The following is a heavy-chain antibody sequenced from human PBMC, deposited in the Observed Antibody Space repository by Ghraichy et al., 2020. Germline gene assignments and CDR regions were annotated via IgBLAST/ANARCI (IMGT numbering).Heavy chain of an antibody. V-gene: IGHV3-21*01. J-gene: IGHJ3*02. CDR1: GFIFTSYS. CDR3: ASSTTSYRSSVLNAFDI. CDR2: ISSSSIYI. D-gene: IGHD2-2*01. Sequence: GGSLRLSCAVSGFIFTSYSLNWVRQAPGKGLEWVSSISSSSIYIYYAESVQGRFTISRDNARNSLYLQMSSLRAEDTAVYYCASSTTSYRSSVLNAFDIWGQGTMVTVSS.